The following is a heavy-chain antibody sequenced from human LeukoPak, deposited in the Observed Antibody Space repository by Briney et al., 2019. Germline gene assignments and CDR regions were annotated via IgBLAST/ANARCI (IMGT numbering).Heavy chain of an antibody. CDR2: LRSKANSCAG. CDR1: GFTISGSH. J-gene: IGHJ4*02. Sequence: GSLRLSGAASGFTISGSHILWLGQAHGKGLVWVGRLRSKANSCAGAYDESVNGRFNMSRDDSKTTAYLQMNSLKTENTAVYYCTSLPEKYYLAEGNEGVFDSWGQGTLVTVSS. D-gene: IGHD3-10*01. V-gene: IGHV3-73*01. CDR3: TSLPEKYYLAEGNEGVFDS.